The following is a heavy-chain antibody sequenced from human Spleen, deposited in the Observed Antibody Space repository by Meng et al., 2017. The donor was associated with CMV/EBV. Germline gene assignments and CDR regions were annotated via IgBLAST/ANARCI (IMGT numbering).Heavy chain of an antibody. D-gene: IGHD6-6*01. Sequence: GGSLRLSCTASGFLFWRYEWNWVRQAPGKGLEWVAFISNARRPDAIYYGDSVKGRFTISRDNGKNSLYLQMNSLRAEDTALYYCARGMSIAAPRFFVYWGQGALVTVSS. J-gene: IGHJ4*02. CDR3: ARGMSIAAPRFFVY. V-gene: IGHV3-48*03. CDR1: GFLFWRYE. CDR2: ISNARRPDAI.